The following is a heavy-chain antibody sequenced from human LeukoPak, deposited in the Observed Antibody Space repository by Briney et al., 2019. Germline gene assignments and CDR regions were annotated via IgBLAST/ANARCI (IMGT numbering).Heavy chain of an antibody. CDR2: IYHSGST. Sequence: PSETLSLTCTVSGYSISSGYYWGWIRQPPGEGLEWIGSIYHSGSTYYNPSLKSRVTISVDTSKNQFSLKLGSVTAAYTAVYYCARDGDFWSGYYSRTYYFDYWGQGTLVTVSS. CDR1: GYSISSGYY. V-gene: IGHV4-38-2*02. J-gene: IGHJ4*02. D-gene: IGHD3-3*01. CDR3: ARDGDFWSGYYSRTYYFDY.